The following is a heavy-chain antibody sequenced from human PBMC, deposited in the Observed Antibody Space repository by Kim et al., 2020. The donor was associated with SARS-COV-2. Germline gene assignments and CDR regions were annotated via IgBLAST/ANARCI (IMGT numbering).Heavy chain of an antibody. Sequence: SETLSLTCTVSGGSISSYYWSWIRQPPGKGLEWIGYIYYSGSTNYNPSLKSRVTISVDTSKNQFSLKLSSVTAADTAVYYCARIPSCSSTSCPLPDYWGQGTLVTVSS. V-gene: IGHV4-59*08. CDR3: ARIPSCSSTSCPLPDY. J-gene: IGHJ4*02. D-gene: IGHD2-2*01. CDR2: IYYSGST. CDR1: GGSISSYY.